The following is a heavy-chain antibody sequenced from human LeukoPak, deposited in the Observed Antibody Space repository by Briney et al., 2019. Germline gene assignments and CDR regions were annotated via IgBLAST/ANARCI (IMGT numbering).Heavy chain of an antibody. D-gene: IGHD6-13*01. CDR3: ARWDSSSWPYYFDY. V-gene: IGHV3-38-3*01. CDR2: ISGGST. Sequence: GGSLRLSCAASGFTVSSNEMSWVRQAPGKGLEWVSSISGGSTYYADSRKGRFTISRDNSKNTLHLQMNSLRAEDTAVYYCARWDSSSWPYYFDYWGQGTLVTVSS. J-gene: IGHJ4*02. CDR1: GFTVSSNE.